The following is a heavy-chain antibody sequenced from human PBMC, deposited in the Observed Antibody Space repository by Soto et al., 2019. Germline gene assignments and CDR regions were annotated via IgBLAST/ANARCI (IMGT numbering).Heavy chain of an antibody. CDR2: MNPNSGNT. CDR1: GYTFTSYD. Sequence: QVQLVQSGAEVKKPGASVKVSCKASGYTFTSYDIDWVRQATGQGREWMGWMNPNSGNTGYAQKFQGRVTMTRNTSISTAYMELSSLRSEDTAVYYCARSITIFGVAFNWFDPWGQGTLVTVSS. V-gene: IGHV1-8*01. D-gene: IGHD3-3*01. J-gene: IGHJ5*02. CDR3: ARSITIFGVAFNWFDP.